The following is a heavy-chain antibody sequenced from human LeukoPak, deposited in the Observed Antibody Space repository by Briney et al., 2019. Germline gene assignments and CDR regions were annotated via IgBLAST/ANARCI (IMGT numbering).Heavy chain of an antibody. V-gene: IGHV1-18*01. CDR2: ISAYNGNT. Sequence: ASVKVSCKTSGYSFTSYDLNWVRQAPGQGLEWMGWISAYNGNTNYAQKLQGRVTMTTDTSTSTVYMELRNLRSDDTAVYYCARDLWNFYDDSGYNRDFDSWGQGTLVTVSS. CDR1: GYSFTSYD. D-gene: IGHD3-22*01. CDR3: ARDLWNFYDDSGYNRDFDS. J-gene: IGHJ5*01.